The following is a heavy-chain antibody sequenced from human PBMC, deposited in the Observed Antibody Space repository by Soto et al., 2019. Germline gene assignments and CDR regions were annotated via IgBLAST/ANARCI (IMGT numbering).Heavy chain of an antibody. CDR3: AKDRYCSGGSCYWFDL. J-gene: IGHJ5*02. CDR2: IRVSGGST. D-gene: IGHD2-15*01. Sequence: EVQLLESGGGLVQPGGPLRLSCAASGFSFSSYAMSWVRQAPGKGLEWVSGIRVSGGSTQYADSVKGRFTVSRDNSKNTLYLQMNSLRAEDTAVYYCAKDRYCSGGSCYWFDLWGQGTLVTVSS. CDR1: GFSFSSYA. V-gene: IGHV3-23*01.